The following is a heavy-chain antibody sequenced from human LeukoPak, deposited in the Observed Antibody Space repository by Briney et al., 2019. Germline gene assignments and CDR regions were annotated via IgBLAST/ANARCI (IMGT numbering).Heavy chain of an antibody. D-gene: IGHD6-19*01. V-gene: IGHV3-21*01. J-gene: IGHJ3*02. CDR2: ISSSSYI. Sequence: PGGSLRLSCAASGFTFSSYSMNWVRQAPGKGLEWVSSISSSSYIYYADSVKGRFTISRDNAKNSLYLQMNSLRAEDTAVYYCARDQPPGIAVAGTDAFDIWGQGTMVTVSS. CDR1: GFTFSSYS. CDR3: ARDQPPGIAVAGTDAFDI.